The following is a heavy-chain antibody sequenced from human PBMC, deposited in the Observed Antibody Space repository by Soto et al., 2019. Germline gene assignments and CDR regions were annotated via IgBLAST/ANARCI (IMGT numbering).Heavy chain of an antibody. Sequence: PSETLSLTCTVSGGSISNSYWGWIRQPPGKGLEWIGSIFYSGSTYYNPSLKSRVTISVDTSKNQFSLKLSSVTAADTAVYYCARASSSSSAADYWGQGTLVTVSS. CDR1: GGSISNSY. V-gene: IGHV4-39*01. CDR3: ARASSSSSAADY. J-gene: IGHJ4*02. CDR2: IFYSGST. D-gene: IGHD6-6*01.